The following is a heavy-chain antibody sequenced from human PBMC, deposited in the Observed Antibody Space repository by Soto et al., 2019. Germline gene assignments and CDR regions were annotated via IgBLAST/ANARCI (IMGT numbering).Heavy chain of an antibody. V-gene: IGHV3-64D*06. CDR1: GFTFSIYD. CDR2: ISPNGHST. J-gene: IGHJ4*02. CDR3: VKLSDY. Sequence: LRLSCSASGFTFSIYDVHWVRQAPGKGLEFVAGISPNGHSTYYADSVKGRSTISRDNSMNTLYLRMSSLRPEDTALYYCVKLSDYWGQGTLVTVSS.